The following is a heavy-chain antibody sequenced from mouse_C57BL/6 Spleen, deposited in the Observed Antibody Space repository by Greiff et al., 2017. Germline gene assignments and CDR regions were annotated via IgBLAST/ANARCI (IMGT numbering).Heavy chain of an antibody. CDR1: GYTFTDYN. CDR3: ARFRDYYAPWFAY. V-gene: IGHV1-22*01. D-gene: IGHD1-1*01. Sequence: EVQLQQSGPELVKPGASVKMSCKASGYTFTDYNMHWVQQSHGKSLEWIGYINPNNGGTSYNQKFKGKATLTVNKSSSTAYMEIRSLTSEDSAVYYCARFRDYYAPWFAYWGQGTLVTVSA. J-gene: IGHJ3*01. CDR2: INPNNGGT.